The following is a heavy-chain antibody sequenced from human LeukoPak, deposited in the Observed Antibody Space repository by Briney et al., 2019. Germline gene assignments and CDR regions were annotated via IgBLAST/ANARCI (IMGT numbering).Heavy chain of an antibody. CDR1: GFTFDDYA. J-gene: IGHJ5*02. D-gene: IGHD1-1*01. CDR3: ARSQWNPGKTTQTT. V-gene: IGHV3-48*04. Sequence: GGSLRLSCAASGFTFDDYAMHWVRQAPGKGLEWVSYISSSSNNIYYADSVKGRFTISRDNAKNSLYLQMNSLRAEDTAVYYCARSQWNPGKTTQTTWGQGTLVTVSS. CDR2: ISSSSNNI.